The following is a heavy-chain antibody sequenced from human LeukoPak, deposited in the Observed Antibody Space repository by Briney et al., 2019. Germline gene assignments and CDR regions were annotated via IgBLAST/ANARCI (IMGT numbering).Heavy chain of an antibody. V-gene: IGHV3-7*03. J-gene: IGHJ4*02. CDR2: IKPDGGEK. Sequence: GGSLRLSCAASGFTFSSYWMSWVRQAPGRGLEWVANIKPDGGEKYYVDSMRGRFTISRDNAKNSLYLQMNSLKAEDTAVYYCARAARGDYWGPGTLVTVSS. CDR1: GFTFSSYW. CDR3: ARAARGDY.